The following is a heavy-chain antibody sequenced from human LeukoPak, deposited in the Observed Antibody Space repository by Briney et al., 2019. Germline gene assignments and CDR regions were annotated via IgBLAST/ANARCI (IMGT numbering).Heavy chain of an antibody. CDR2: IYYSGST. Sequence: PSETLSLTYTVSGGSISSGGYYWSWIRQHPGKGLEWIGYIYYSGSTYYNPSLKSRVTISVDTSKNQFSLKLSSVTAADTAVYYCARDGRRYSSSWYYFDCWGQGTLVTVSS. V-gene: IGHV4-31*03. CDR3: ARDGRRYSSSWYYFDC. D-gene: IGHD6-13*01. J-gene: IGHJ4*02. CDR1: GGSISSGGYY.